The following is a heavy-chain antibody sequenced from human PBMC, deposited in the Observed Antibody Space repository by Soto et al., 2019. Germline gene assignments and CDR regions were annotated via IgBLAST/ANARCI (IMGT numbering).Heavy chain of an antibody. CDR3: GHAPPDGYGWSWFDP. CDR1: GFSLSTSGVG. J-gene: IGHJ5*02. V-gene: IGHV2-5*02. D-gene: IGHD3-22*01. CDR2: IYWDDDK. Sequence: QITLKESGPTLVKPTQTLTLTCTFSGFSLSTSGVGVGWIRQPPGKALEWLALIYWDDDKRYSPSLKSRLTNTKNPPNNQVALTMSNIDPEDTATNYSGHAPPDGYGWSWFDPWGHGTLVTVSA.